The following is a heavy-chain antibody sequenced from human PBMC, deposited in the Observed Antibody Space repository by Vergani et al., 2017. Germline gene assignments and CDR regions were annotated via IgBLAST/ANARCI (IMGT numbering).Heavy chain of an antibody. Sequence: QVQLVQSGAEVKKPGSSVKVSCKASGGTFSSYAISWVRQAPGQGLEWMGGIIPIFGTANYAQKFQGRVTITADESKSTAYMELSSLRSEDTAVYYCARVLVAGVRVGYFYYWGQGTLVTVSS. D-gene: IGHD2-2*01. CDR2: IIPIFGTA. V-gene: IGHV1-69*01. CDR3: ARVLVAGVRVGYFYY. J-gene: IGHJ4*02. CDR1: GGTFSSYA.